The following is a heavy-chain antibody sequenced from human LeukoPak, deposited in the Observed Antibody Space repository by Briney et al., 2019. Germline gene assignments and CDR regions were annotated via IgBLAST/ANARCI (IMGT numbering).Heavy chain of an antibody. Sequence: PSQTLSLTCTVSGGSISSGSYYWSWIRQPAGKGLECIGRIYTSGSTNYNPSLKSRVTISVDTSKNQFSLKLSSVTAADTAVYYCARDSYSVPTRGSYYYYYYGMDVWGQGTTVTVSS. D-gene: IGHD2-15*01. V-gene: IGHV4-61*02. CDR1: GGSISSGSYY. CDR2: IYTSGST. CDR3: ARDSYSVPTRGSYYYYYYGMDV. J-gene: IGHJ6*02.